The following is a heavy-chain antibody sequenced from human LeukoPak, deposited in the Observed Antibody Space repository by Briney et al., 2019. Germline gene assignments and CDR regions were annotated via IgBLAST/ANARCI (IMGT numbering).Heavy chain of an antibody. J-gene: IGHJ4*02. Sequence: PGRSLRLSCAASGFTFSSYSMNWVRQAPGKGLEWVSSISSSSSYIYYADSVKGRFTISRDNAKNSLYLQMNSLRAEDTAVYHCARDDGYCSSTSCYPYYFDYWGQGTLVTVSS. CDR2: ISSSSSYI. CDR3: ARDDGYCSSTSCYPYYFDY. D-gene: IGHD2-2*01. V-gene: IGHV3-21*01. CDR1: GFTFSSYS.